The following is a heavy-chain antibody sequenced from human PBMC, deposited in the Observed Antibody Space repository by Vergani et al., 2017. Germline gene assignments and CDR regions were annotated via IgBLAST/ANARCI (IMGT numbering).Heavy chain of an antibody. CDR1: GFTFSSYG. J-gene: IGHJ4*02. Sequence: QVQLVESGGGVVQPGRSLRLSCAASGFTFSSYGMHWVRQAPGMGLEWVAVISYDGSNKDYADSVKGRFTISRDNSKNTLDLQMNSLRAEDTAVYYCAKDRISSWTFDYWGQGTLVTVSS. CDR3: AKDRISSWTFDY. D-gene: IGHD6-13*01. CDR2: ISYDGSNK. V-gene: IGHV3-30*18.